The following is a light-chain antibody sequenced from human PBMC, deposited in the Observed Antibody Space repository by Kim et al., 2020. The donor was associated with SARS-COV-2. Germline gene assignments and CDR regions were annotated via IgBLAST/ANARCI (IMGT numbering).Light chain of an antibody. CDR3: QQRSNWLT. Sequence: SLSQGERASLSGRASQSVRSYLAWYQQKPGQAPRLLIYDASNRATGIPARFSGSGSGTDFTLTISSLEPEDFAVYYCQQRSNWLTFGGGTKVDIK. J-gene: IGKJ4*01. CDR1: QSVRSY. V-gene: IGKV3-11*01. CDR2: DAS.